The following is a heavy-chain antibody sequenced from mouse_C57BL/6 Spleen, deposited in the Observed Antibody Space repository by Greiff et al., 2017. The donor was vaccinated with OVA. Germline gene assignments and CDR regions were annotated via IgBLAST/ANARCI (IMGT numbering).Heavy chain of an antibody. CDR3: ARSDKFITTVVATKGAMDY. CDR1: GYSFTDYN. CDR2: INPNYGTT. J-gene: IGHJ4*01. Sequence: EVPLQQSGPELVKPGASVKISCKASGYSFTDYNMNWVKQSNGKSLEWIGVINPNYGTTSYNQKFKGKATLTVDQSSSTAYMQLNSLTSEDSAVYYCARSDKFITTVVATKGAMDYWGQGTSVTVSS. V-gene: IGHV1-39*01. D-gene: IGHD1-1*01.